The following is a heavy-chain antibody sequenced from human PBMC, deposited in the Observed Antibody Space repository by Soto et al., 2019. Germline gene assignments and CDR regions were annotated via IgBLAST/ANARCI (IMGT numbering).Heavy chain of an antibody. CDR1: DGPISSYY. J-gene: IGHJ5*02. CDR3: ARALGYGDYSPWFVDP. Sequence: LALTCTVSDGPISSYYWRSIRQPPLKGLEWIGYIYYSGSTNYNPSLKSRVTISVDTSKNQFSLKLSSVTAADTAVYYCARALGYGDYSPWFVDPCGQGTLVTVSS. D-gene: IGHD4-17*01. CDR2: IYYSGST. V-gene: IGHV4-59*01.